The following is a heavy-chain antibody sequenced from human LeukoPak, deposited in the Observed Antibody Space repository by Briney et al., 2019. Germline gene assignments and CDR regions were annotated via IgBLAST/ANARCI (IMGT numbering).Heavy chain of an antibody. CDR2: IKQDGSEK. V-gene: IGHV3-7*01. CDR1: GFTFSAFW. Sequence: GGSLRLSCAASGFTFSAFWMHWVRQAPGKGLEWVAHIKQDGSEKNYVDSVKGRFTISRDNAKNSLLLQMDGLRAEDTAVYYCARDKMTGDSYFDYWGQGILVTVSS. D-gene: IGHD7-27*01. J-gene: IGHJ4*02. CDR3: ARDKMTGDSYFDY.